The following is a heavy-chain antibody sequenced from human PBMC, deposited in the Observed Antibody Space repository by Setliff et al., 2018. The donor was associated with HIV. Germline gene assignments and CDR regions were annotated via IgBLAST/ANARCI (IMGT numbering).Heavy chain of an antibody. CDR1: GYPFDSYG. Sequence: ASVKVSCKTSGYPFDSYGISWVRQAPGQGLEWMGWISAYIGDTKYAQRFHGRVTMTTDPSTPTAYMELRSLKSEDTAVYYCARAVGGSNYFDYSGYQDFWGQGPRVTVSS. CDR3: ARAVGGSNYFDYSGYQDF. CDR2: ISAYIGDT. V-gene: IGHV1-18*01. J-gene: IGHJ4*02. D-gene: IGHD3-22*01.